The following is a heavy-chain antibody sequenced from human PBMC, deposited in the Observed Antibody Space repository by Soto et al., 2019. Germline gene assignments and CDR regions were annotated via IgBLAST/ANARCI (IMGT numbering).Heavy chain of an antibody. CDR1: GFTVSSNY. D-gene: IGHD5-12*01. Sequence: PGGSLRLSCAASGFTVSSNYMSWVRQAPGKGLEWVSVIYSGGSTYYADSVKGRFTISRDNSKNTLYLQMNSLRAEDTAVYYCAGRGRGSGYDWGDLVFDYWGQGTLVTVSS. V-gene: IGHV3-66*01. CDR3: AGRGRGSGYDWGDLVFDY. J-gene: IGHJ4*02. CDR2: IYSGGST.